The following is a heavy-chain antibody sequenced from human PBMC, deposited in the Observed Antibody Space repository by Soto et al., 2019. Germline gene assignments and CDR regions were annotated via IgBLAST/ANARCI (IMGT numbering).Heavy chain of an antibody. Sequence: SVKVSCKASGGTFSSYTISWVRQAPGQGLEWMGRIIPILGIANYAQKFQGRVTITADKSTSTAYMELSSLRSEDTAVYYCARDGDFWSGYYTPRSGSYGMDVWGQGTTVTVSS. V-gene: IGHV1-69*04. CDR2: IIPILGIA. J-gene: IGHJ6*02. D-gene: IGHD3-3*01. CDR3: ARDGDFWSGYYTPRSGSYGMDV. CDR1: GGTFSSYT.